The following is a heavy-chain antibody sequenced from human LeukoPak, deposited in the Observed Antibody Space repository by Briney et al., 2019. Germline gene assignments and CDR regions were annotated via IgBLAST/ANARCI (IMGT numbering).Heavy chain of an antibody. V-gene: IGHV1-69*05. J-gene: IGHJ4*02. CDR3: ASWMYSSSSLFDY. D-gene: IGHD6-6*01. CDR1: GGTFSSYA. CDR2: IIPIFGTA. Sequence: GASVKVSCKASGGTFSSYAISWVRQAPGHGLEWMGGIIPIFGTANYAQKFQGRVTITTDESTSTAYMELSSLRSEDTAVYYCASWMYSSSSLFDYWGQGTLVTVSS.